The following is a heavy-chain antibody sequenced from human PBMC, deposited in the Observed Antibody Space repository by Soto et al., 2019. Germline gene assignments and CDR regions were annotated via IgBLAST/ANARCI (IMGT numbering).Heavy chain of an antibody. V-gene: IGHV1-69*02. CDR1: GGTFSSYT. CDR3: ARVFRSPGGIRLNCYGQFEY. D-gene: IGHD1-1*01. CDR2: IIPILGIA. J-gene: IGHJ4*02. Sequence: ASVKVSCKASGGTFSSYTISWVRQAPGQGLEWMGRIIPILGIANYAQKFQGRVTITADKSTSTAYMELSSLRSEDTAVYYCARVFRSPGGIRLNCYGQFEYWGQGTLVTVSS.